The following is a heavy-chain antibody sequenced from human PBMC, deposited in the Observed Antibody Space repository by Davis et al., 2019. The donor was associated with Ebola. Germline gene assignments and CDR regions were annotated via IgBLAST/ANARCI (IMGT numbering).Heavy chain of an antibody. Sequence: GGSLRLSCAASGFPFSLFAMSWVRQAPGKGLEWVSTLGTSADTYYADSVKGRFTISRDNSKNTLYLQMNGLRVEDTAIYYCAKDTSNIWFDMWGQGTMVTVSS. CDR3: AKDTSNIWFDM. CDR1: GFPFSLFA. J-gene: IGHJ3*02. CDR2: LGTSADT. D-gene: IGHD2-2*01. V-gene: IGHV3-23*01.